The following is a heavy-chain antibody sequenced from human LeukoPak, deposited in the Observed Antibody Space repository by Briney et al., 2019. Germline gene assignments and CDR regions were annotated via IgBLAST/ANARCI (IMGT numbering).Heavy chain of an antibody. Sequence: PGGSLRLSCAASGFTFSSYSMNWVCQAPGKGLEWVSYIRSSSSTIYYADSVKGRFTISRDNAKNSLYLQMNSLRDEDTAVYYCARSQYYYDSSGSIGAFDIWGQGTMVTASS. D-gene: IGHD3-22*01. J-gene: IGHJ3*02. CDR3: ARSQYYYDSSGSIGAFDI. V-gene: IGHV3-48*02. CDR1: GFTFSSYS. CDR2: IRSSSSTI.